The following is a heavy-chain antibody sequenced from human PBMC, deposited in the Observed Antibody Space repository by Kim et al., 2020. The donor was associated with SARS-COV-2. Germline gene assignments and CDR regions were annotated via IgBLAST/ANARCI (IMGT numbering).Heavy chain of an antibody. D-gene: IGHD3-22*01. V-gene: IGHV4-39*01. CDR2: IYYSGST. Sequence: SETLSLTCTVSGGSISSSSYYWGWIRQPPGKGLEWIGSIYYSGSTYYNPSLKSRVTISVDTSKNQFSLKLSSVTAADTAVYYCARSPDKFSSGYYLDYWG. CDR1: GGSISSSSYY. CDR3: ARSPDKFSSGYYLDY. J-gene: IGHJ4*01.